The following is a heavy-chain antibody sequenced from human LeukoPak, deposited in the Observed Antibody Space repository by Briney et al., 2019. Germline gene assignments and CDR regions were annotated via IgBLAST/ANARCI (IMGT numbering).Heavy chain of an antibody. CDR3: ARGYDILDY. CDR2: IYSGGTT. V-gene: IGHV3-53*01. Sequence: GGSLRLSCAASGFTSSSYAMNWVRQAPGKGLEWVSVIYSGGTTYYADSVKGRFTISRDNSKNTLYLQMNRLRAEDTAVYYCARGYDILDYWGQGTLVTVSS. D-gene: IGHD3-9*01. J-gene: IGHJ4*02. CDR1: GFTSSSYA.